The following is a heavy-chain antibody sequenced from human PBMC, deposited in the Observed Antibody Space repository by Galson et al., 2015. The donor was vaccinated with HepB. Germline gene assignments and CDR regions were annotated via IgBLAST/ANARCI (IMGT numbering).Heavy chain of an antibody. V-gene: IGHV1-18*01. CDR1: GYTFSSYS. CDR2: ISAYDGHT. CDR3: ARGALVAVVDATQNNWFDP. D-gene: IGHD2-15*01. J-gene: IGHJ5*02. Sequence: SVKVSCKASGYTFSSYSITWVRQAPGQGLEWMGWISAYDGHTNYAQKVQGRVTMTTDTSTTTAYMELRSLRSDDTAVYYCARGALVAVVDATQNNWFDPWGQGTLVTVSS.